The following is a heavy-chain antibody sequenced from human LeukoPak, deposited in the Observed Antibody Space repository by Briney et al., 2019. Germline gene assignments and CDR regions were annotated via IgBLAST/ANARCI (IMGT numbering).Heavy chain of an antibody. Sequence: PSETLSLTCTVSGGSISSYYWSWIRQPPGKGLEWIGYIYYSGSTNYNPSLKSRVTISVDTSKNQFSLKLSSVTAADTAVYYCARDRGSWPPHYWGQGTLVTVSS. CDR1: GGSISSYY. CDR3: ARDRGSWPPHY. J-gene: IGHJ4*02. V-gene: IGHV4-59*01. D-gene: IGHD6-13*01. CDR2: IYYSGST.